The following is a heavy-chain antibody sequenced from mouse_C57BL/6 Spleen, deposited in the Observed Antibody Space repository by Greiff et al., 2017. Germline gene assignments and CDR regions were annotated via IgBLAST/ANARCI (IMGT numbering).Heavy chain of an antibody. CDR2: ISYDGST. J-gene: IGHJ2*01. CDR1: GYSITSGYY. Sequence: EVKLVESGPGLVKPSQSLSLTCSVTGYSITSGYYWNWIRQFPRNKLEWMGYISYDGSTNYNPSFKNRISITRDTSKNQFFLKLNSVTTEDTATYYCAREAYSNFFDYWGQGTTLTVSS. V-gene: IGHV3-6*01. D-gene: IGHD2-5*01. CDR3: AREAYSNFFDY.